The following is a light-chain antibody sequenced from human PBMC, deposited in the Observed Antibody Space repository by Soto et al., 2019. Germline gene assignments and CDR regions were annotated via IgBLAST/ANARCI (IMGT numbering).Light chain of an antibody. Sequence: EIVLTQSPGTLSLSPGERATLSCRASQSVSSSYLAWYQQKPGQAPRLLIYGASSRATGIPDRFSGSGSGTDFTLTISRLEPADFEVHYCQQYGRSHLTFGVGTQLDI. CDR2: GAS. J-gene: IGKJ4*01. CDR1: QSVSSSY. V-gene: IGKV3-20*01. CDR3: QQYGRSHLT.